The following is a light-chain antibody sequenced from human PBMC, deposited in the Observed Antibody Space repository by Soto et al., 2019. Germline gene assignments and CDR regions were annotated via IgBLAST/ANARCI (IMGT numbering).Light chain of an antibody. CDR3: CSYAGSDTWA. V-gene: IGLV2-23*02. Sequence: QSALTQPASVSGSPGQSITISCAGTTSDVGDYNLVSWYQQYPGKAPKLIIYEVNKRPSGVSNRFSGSKSGNTASLTISGLQGEDEADYYCCSYAGSDTWAFGGGTKLTVL. CDR1: TSDVGDYNL. J-gene: IGLJ3*02. CDR2: EVN.